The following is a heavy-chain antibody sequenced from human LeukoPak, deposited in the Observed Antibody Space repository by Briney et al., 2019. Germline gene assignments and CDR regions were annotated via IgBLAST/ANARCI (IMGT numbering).Heavy chain of an antibody. D-gene: IGHD4-23*01. J-gene: IGHJ3*02. CDR1: GGSISSSSYY. V-gene: IGHV4-39*07. CDR2: IYYSGST. Sequence: MPSETLSLTCTVSGGSISSSSYYWGWIRQPPGKGLEWIGSIYYSGSTYYNPSLKSRVTISVDTSKNQFSLKLSSVTAADTAVYYCARWDDYGGPARPGAFDIWGQGTMVTVSS. CDR3: ARWDDYGGPARPGAFDI.